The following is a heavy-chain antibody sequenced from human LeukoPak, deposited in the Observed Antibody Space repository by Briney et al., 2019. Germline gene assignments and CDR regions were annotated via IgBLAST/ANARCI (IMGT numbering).Heavy chain of an antibody. Sequence: GGSLRLSCAASGFTFSSYEMNWVRQAPGKGLEWVSYISSSGSTIYYADSVKGRFTISRDNAKNSLYLQMNNLRAEDTAVYYCARGGVLPNWFDPWGQGTLVTVSS. V-gene: IGHV3-48*03. CDR2: ISSSGSTI. CDR1: GFTFSSYE. J-gene: IGHJ5*02. D-gene: IGHD3-10*01. CDR3: ARGGVLPNWFDP.